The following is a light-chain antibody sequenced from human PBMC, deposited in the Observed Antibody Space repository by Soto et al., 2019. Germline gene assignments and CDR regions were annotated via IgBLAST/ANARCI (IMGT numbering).Light chain of an antibody. CDR2: SDN. V-gene: IGLV1-44*01. CDR3: AAWEDSLTGYV. Sequence: QSVLTQPPSASGTPGHRVTISCSGGSTDIGRNTVNWYQHLPGAAPKLLIYSDNQRPSGVPDRFSGSKSGTSASLVISGLQSEDDADYYCAAWEDSLTGYVFGTGTKLTVL. CDR1: STDIGRNT. J-gene: IGLJ1*01.